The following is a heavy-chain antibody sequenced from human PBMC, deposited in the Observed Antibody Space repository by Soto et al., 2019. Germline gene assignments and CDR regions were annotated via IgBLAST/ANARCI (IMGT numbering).Heavy chain of an antibody. V-gene: IGHV3-74*01. J-gene: IGHJ3*02. CDR2: ISSDGGVA. Sequence: PGGSLILSCAASGLTFTNHWIHWVRQAPGKGLVWVSRISSDGGVASYADSVKGRFTISRDNAKNTLYLQMNSLRAEDTAVYYCASAVANTRNGLHIWGQGTMVTVSS. CDR1: GLTFTNHW. D-gene: IGHD5-12*01. CDR3: ASAVANTRNGLHI.